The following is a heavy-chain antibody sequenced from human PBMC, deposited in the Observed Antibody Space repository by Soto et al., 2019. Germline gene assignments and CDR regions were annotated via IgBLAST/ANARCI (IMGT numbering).Heavy chain of an antibody. D-gene: IGHD3-10*01. CDR1: GFTFSSYS. CDR3: ASFMVRGVINFDY. CDR2: ISSSSSTI. J-gene: IGHJ4*02. V-gene: IGHV3-48*01. Sequence: GEPLRLSCAASGFTFSSYSMNWVRQAPGKGLEWVSYISSSSSTIYYADSVKGRFTISRDNAKNSLYLQMNSLRAEDTAVYYCASFMVRGVINFDYWGQGTLVTVSS.